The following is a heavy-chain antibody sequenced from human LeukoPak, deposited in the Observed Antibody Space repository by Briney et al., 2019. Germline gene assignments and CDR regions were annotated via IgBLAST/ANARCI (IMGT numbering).Heavy chain of an antibody. J-gene: IGHJ4*02. D-gene: IGHD1-26*01. Sequence: EASVKVSCKTSGYSFTGYYVHWVRQAPGQGLEWMGWIHTNSGGTNYAQRFHDWVTMTRDTSTRTAYMELRLRSDDTAVYYCARGMDLLGLYYFDYWGQGTLVSVSS. CDR1: GYSFTGYY. V-gene: IGHV1-2*04. CDR3: ARGMDLLGLYYFDY. CDR2: IHTNSGGT.